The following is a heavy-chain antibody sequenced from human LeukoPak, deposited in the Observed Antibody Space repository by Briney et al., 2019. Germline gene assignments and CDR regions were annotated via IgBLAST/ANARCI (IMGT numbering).Heavy chain of an antibody. J-gene: IGHJ4*02. V-gene: IGHV1-24*01. CDR1: GYSLTGLS. Sequence: ASVKVSCKVSGYSLTGLSMHWVRQTPGKGLEWMGGFDPEAGETIYAQKFQGRVTMTEDTSTDTAYMELSSLRSEDTAVFYCATWAGAVIVDKNGGVYWGQGTLVTVSS. CDR2: FDPEAGET. D-gene: IGHD3-22*01. CDR3: ATWAGAVIVDKNGGVY.